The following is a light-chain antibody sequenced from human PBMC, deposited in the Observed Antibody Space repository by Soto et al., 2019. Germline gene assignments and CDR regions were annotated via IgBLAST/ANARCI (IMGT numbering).Light chain of an antibody. CDR1: SSHIGRNT. J-gene: IGLJ3*02. Sequence: QSVLTQPPSASGTPGQRVTISCSGSSSHIGRNTVNWYQQLPGTAPKLLIHSNNQRPSGVPDRFSGSKSGTSASLAISGLQSEDEADYDCSAWDDSLNGVVFGGGTKLTVL. CDR2: SNN. CDR3: SAWDDSLNGVV. V-gene: IGLV1-44*01.